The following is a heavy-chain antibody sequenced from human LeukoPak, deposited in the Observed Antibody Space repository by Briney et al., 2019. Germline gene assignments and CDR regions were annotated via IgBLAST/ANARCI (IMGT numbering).Heavy chain of an antibody. CDR2: IYSGGST. V-gene: IGHV3-53*04. Sequence: GGSLRLSCAASGFTVSSNYMSWVRQAPGKGLEWVSVIYSGGSTYYADSVKGRFTISRHNSKNTLYLQMNSLRAEDTAVYYCARGKRDSSSPFDYWGQGTMVTVSS. D-gene: IGHD6-13*01. J-gene: IGHJ4*02. CDR3: ARGKRDSSSPFDY. CDR1: GFTVSSNY.